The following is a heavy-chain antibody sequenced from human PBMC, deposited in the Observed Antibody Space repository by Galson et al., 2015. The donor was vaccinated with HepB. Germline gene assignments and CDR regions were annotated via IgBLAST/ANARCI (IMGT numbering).Heavy chain of an antibody. CDR2: ISSSSSYI. J-gene: IGHJ6*02. Sequence: SLRLSCAASGFTFRSYSMNWVRQAPGKGLEWVSSISSSSSYIYYADSVKGRFTISRDNARNSLYLQMNSLRAEDTAVYYCARDGCSSTSCYYYGMDVWGLGTTVTVSS. CDR3: ARDGCSSTSCYYYGMDV. D-gene: IGHD2-2*01. CDR1: GFTFRSYS. V-gene: IGHV3-21*01.